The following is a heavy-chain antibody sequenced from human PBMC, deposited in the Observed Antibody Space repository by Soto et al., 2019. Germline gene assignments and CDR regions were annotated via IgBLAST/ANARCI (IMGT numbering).Heavy chain of an antibody. CDR3: ARQGRAVSSYYFDY. J-gene: IGHJ4*02. CDR2: ISSNGGST. Sequence: EVQLVESGGGLVQPGGSLRLSCAASGFTFSSYAMHWVRQAPGKGLEYVSAISSNGGSTYYANSVKGRFTISRDNSXNTRYLQRGSLRDEDMAVYYCARQGRAVSSYYFDYWGQGTLVTVSS. CDR1: GFTFSSYA. D-gene: IGHD3-10*01. V-gene: IGHV3-64*01.